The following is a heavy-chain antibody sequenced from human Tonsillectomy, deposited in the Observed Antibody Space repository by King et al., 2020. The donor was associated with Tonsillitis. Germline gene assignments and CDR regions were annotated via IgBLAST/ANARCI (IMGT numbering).Heavy chain of an antibody. CDR3: ARGGYGGEGMGY. CDR1: GFTFSTYW. CDR2: IKQDGSEK. V-gene: IGHV3-7*03. Sequence: VQLVESGGGLVQPGGSLRLSCAASGFTFSTYWMSWVRQAPGKGLEWVANIKQDGSEKYYVDSVKGRFTISRDNAQNSLYLQMNSLRAEDTAVYYWARGGYGGEGMGYWGQGTLVTVSS. D-gene: IGHD4-23*01. J-gene: IGHJ4*02.